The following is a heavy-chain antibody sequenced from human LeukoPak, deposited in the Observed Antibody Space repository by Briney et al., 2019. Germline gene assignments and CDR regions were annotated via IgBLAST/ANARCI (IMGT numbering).Heavy chain of an antibody. D-gene: IGHD6-13*01. CDR2: INPNSGGT. V-gene: IGHV1-2*02. Sequence: ASVKVSCKASGYTFTGYYMHWVRQAPGQGLEWMGWINPNSGGTNYAQKFQGRVTMTRDTSISTAYMELSRLRPDDTAVYYCARRAAAGTGKAYYFDYWGQGTLVTVSS. J-gene: IGHJ4*02. CDR3: ARRAAAGTGKAYYFDY. CDR1: GYTFTGYY.